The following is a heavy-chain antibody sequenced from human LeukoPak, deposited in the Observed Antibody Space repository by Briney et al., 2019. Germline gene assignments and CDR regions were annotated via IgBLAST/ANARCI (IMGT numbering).Heavy chain of an antibody. CDR3: ARDSDGRYPYYYYGMDV. Sequence: GASVKVSCKASGYTFTSYGISWVRQAPGQGLEWMGWISAYNGNTNYAQKLQGRVTMTTDTSTRTAYMELRSLRSDDTAVYYCARDSDGRYPYYYYGMDVWGQGTTVTVSS. V-gene: IGHV1-18*01. J-gene: IGHJ6*02. CDR1: GYTFTSYG. D-gene: IGHD2-2*02. CDR2: ISAYNGNT.